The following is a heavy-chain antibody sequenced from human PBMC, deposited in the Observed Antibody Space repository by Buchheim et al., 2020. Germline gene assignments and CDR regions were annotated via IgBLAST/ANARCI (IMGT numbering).Heavy chain of an antibody. CDR1: GFTFSSYS. J-gene: IGHJ2*01. Sequence: EVQLVESGGGLVKPGGSLRLSCAASGFTFSSYSMNWVRQAPGKGLEWVSSISSSSSYIYYADSVKGRFTISRDNPKNSLYLQMNSLRAEDTAVYYCATYVAVAGPYWYFDLWGRGTL. V-gene: IGHV3-21*01. CDR3: ATYVAVAGPYWYFDL. D-gene: IGHD6-19*01. CDR2: ISSSSSYI.